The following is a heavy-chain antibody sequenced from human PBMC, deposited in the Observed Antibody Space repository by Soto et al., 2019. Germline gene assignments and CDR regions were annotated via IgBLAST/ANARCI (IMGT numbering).Heavy chain of an antibody. V-gene: IGHV3-23*01. CDR3: VDGGAIGRPPLDP. CDR2: TSASGGGT. J-gene: IGHJ5*02. CDR1: GFTFYSHA. D-gene: IGHD6-6*01. Sequence: EVQLLESGGELVQPGGSLRLSCAASGFTFYSHAMSWVRQAPGKGLEWVSGTSASGGGTYYADSVKGRFTMSRDNAKNTLWLQMNSLRVEDTAVYYCVDGGAIGRPPLDPWGQGTLVTVSS.